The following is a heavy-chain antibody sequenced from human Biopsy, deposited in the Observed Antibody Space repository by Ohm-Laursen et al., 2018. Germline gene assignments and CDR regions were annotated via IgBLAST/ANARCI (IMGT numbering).Heavy chain of an antibody. CDR2: INQSGST. J-gene: IGHJ6*02. Sequence: SETLSLTCAVNGESSNGYFWNWIRQPPGKGLEWIGEINQSGSTKYNPSLKRRATLSADSSNSQFSLRLTSVTAADTAIYYCARGSGYFKLDVWGQGTTVTVSS. D-gene: IGHD5-12*01. CDR1: GESSNGYF. CDR3: ARGSGYFKLDV. V-gene: IGHV4-34*01.